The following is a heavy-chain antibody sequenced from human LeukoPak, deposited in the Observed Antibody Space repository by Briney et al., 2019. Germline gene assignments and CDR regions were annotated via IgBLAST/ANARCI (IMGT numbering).Heavy chain of an antibody. Sequence: GGSLRLSCAASGFTFNIYWMHWVRQAPGKGLVWVSRINSDGSTTTYADSVKGRFTVSRDNAKNTLYLQMNSLRAEDTALYSCARDGGDGYSYYFDYWGRGTLATVSS. CDR3: ARDGGDGYSYYFDY. CDR1: GFTFNIYW. CDR2: INSDGSTT. D-gene: IGHD5-24*01. J-gene: IGHJ4*02. V-gene: IGHV3-74*01.